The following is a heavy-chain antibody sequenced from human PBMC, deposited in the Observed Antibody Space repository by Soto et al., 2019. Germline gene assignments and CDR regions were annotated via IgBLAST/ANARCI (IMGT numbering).Heavy chain of an antibody. CDR3: ARAGTNMVQFDY. CDR1: GASISSRDYY. J-gene: IGHJ4*02. D-gene: IGHD3-10*01. CDR2: IDYNGVT. V-gene: IGHV4-39*07. Sequence: SETLSLTCSVSGASISSRDYYWGWIRQTPGKGLEWIGNIDYNGVTYYNPSLKSRVTVSKDTSKNQFSLEVHSVTAADTAVYYCARAGTNMVQFDYWGQGTLVTVSS.